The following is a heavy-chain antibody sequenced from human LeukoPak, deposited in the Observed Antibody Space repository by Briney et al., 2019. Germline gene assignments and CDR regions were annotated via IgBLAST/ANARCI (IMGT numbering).Heavy chain of an antibody. CDR3: ARDGRPLDY. J-gene: IGHJ4*02. D-gene: IGHD1-26*01. V-gene: IGHV3-7*01. CDR1: GFTFSTSW. Sequence: GGSLRLSCAASGFTFSTSWMSWVRRAPGKGLEWVANIKEDGTQIYYMDSVKGRFTISRDNAKNSLYLQMNSLRAEDTAVYYCARDGRPLDYWGQGTLVTVS. CDR2: IKEDGTQI.